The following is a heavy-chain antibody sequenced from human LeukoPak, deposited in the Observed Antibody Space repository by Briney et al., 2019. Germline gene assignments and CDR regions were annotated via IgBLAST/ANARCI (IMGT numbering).Heavy chain of an antibody. V-gene: IGHV4-39*07. Sequence: PSETLSLTCTVSGGSISSSSYYWGWIRQPPGKGLEWIGSIYYSGSTYYNPSLKSRVTISVDTSKNQFSLKLSSVTAADTAVYYCARGKSSAPFDWLLWIWGQGTLVTVSS. D-gene: IGHD3-9*01. J-gene: IGHJ4*02. CDR2: IYYSGST. CDR1: GGSISSSSYY. CDR3: ARGKSSAPFDWLLWI.